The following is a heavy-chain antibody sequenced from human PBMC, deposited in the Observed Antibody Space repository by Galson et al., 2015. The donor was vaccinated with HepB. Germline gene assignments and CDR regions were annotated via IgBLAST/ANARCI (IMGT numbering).Heavy chain of an antibody. CDR1: GYTFTGYY. Sequence: SVKVSCKASGYTFTGYYMHWVRQAPGQGLEWMGWINPNSGGTNYAQKFQGRVTMTRDTSISTAYMELSRLRSDDTAVYYCARSRESSGWYVGDYWGQGTLVTVSS. V-gene: IGHV1-2*02. D-gene: IGHD6-19*01. J-gene: IGHJ4*02. CDR3: ARSRESSGWYVGDY. CDR2: INPNSGGT.